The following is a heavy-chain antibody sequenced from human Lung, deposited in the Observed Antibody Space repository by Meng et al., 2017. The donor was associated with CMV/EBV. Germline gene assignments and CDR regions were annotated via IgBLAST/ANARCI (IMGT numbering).Heavy chain of an antibody. Sequence: YDWSWIRQPPGKGLEWIGENKNRGSTNYNPSLKSRVTISVDTSKNQFSLKLSSVTAADTAVYYCARGPSYYYGSGSYYNAMYNWFDPWGQGTLVTVSS. CDR2: NKNRGST. V-gene: IGHV4-34*01. J-gene: IGHJ5*02. CDR3: ARGPSYYYGSGSYYNAMYNWFDP. CDR1: YD. D-gene: IGHD3-10*01.